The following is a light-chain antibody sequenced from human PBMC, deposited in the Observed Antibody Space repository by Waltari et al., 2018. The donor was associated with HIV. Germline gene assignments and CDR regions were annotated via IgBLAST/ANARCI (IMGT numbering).Light chain of an antibody. CDR1: QSVLYRSNNKNH. J-gene: IGKJ4*01. V-gene: IGKV4-1*01. CDR3: QQYYSSPFT. Sequence: DIVMTQSPDSLAGALGERAAINCKSSQSVLYRSNNKNHLAWYQQKPVQPPKLLIYWASTREFGVPGRFSGSGSGTDFTLTISSLQAEDVAVYYCQQYYSSPFTFGGGTRVEIK. CDR2: WAS.